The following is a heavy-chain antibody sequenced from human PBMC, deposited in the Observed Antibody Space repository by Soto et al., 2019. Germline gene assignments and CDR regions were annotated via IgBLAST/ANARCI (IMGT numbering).Heavy chain of an antibody. CDR3: ATAGSYRFDH. Sequence: AGGSLRLSCATSGFTFSNYWIHWVRQAPGEGLVWVSRINPDATTINYADSVKGRFTVSRDNAKNTLYLQMNSLRAEDTAVYYCATAGSYRFDHRGQGTLVTVSS. V-gene: IGHV3-74*01. CDR2: INPDATTI. D-gene: IGHD3-10*01. J-gene: IGHJ4*02. CDR1: GFTFSNYW.